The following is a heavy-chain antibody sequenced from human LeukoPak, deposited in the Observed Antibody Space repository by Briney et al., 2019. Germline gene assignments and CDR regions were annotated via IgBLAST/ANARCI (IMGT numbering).Heavy chain of an antibody. CDR1: GYTFTEYY. V-gene: IGHV1-2*02. D-gene: IGHD6-6*01. J-gene: IGHJ3*01. CDR3: ARGLLGDFSSSYTAFDL. Sequence: ASVKVSCKASGYTFTEYYIHWVRQAPGQGLQWVEWINPNVGATNYARKFRGRFSMTRDTSINTAFMELSSLRSDDTAVYFCARGLLGDFSSSYTAFDLWGQGTVVTVSS. CDR2: INPNVGAT.